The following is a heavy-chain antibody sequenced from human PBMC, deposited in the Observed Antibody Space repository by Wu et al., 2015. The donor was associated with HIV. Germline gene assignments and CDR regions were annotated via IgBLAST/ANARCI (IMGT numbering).Heavy chain of an antibody. CDR3: ASGIQAGGANY. Sequence: QVQLLQSGAEVKKPGSSVRVSCKASGATFSSYALSWVRQAPGQGLEWMGRLIPMYGTADYAHKFQGRITLTRDTSINTAYMELRSLRLEDMAIYYCASGIQAGGANYWGQGTLVTVSS. V-gene: IGHV1-69*05. CDR1: GATFSSYA. J-gene: IGHJ4*02. D-gene: IGHD5-18*01. CDR2: LIPMYGTA.